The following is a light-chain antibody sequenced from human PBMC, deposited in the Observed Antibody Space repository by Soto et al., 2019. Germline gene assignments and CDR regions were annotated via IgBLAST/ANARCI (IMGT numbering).Light chain of an antibody. Sequence: QSALTQPASVSGSPGQSITISCTGTSSDVGSYNLVSWYQQHPGKAPKLMIYEGSKRPSGVSNRFSGSKSGNTASLTISGLQAEDEADYSCCSYAGSRTHVVFGGGTTVTAL. J-gene: IGLJ2*01. CDR1: SSDVGSYNL. CDR2: EGS. CDR3: CSYAGSRTHVV. V-gene: IGLV2-23*01.